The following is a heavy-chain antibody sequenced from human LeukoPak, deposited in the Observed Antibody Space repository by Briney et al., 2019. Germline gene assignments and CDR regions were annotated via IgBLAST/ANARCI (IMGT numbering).Heavy chain of an antibody. CDR2: ISGSGGST. CDR3: AKGRYYYDSSDAFDI. CDR1: GFTVSSYA. Sequence: GASLRLSCAASGFTVSSYAMSWVRQAPGKGLEWVSAISGSGGSTYYEDSVKGRFTISRDNSKNTLFLQMNSLRAEDTAVYYCAKGRYYYDSSDAFDIWGQGTMVTVSS. V-gene: IGHV3-23*01. D-gene: IGHD3-22*01. J-gene: IGHJ3*02.